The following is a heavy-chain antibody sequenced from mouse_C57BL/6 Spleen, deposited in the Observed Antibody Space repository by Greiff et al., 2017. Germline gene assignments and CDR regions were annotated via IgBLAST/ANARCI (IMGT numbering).Heavy chain of an antibody. Sequence: QVQLKESGAELVKPGASVKISCKASGYAFSSYWMNWVKQRPGKGLEWIGQIYPGDGETNYNGKFKGKATLTADKSSSTAYMQLSSLTSEDSAVYFCARGDYGSVLYFDYWGQGTTLTVSS. CDR2: IYPGDGET. CDR1: GYAFSSYW. J-gene: IGHJ2*01. D-gene: IGHD1-1*01. CDR3: ARGDYGSVLYFDY. V-gene: IGHV1-80*01.